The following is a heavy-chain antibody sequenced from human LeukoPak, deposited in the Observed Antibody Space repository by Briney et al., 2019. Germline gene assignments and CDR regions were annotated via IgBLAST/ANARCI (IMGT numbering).Heavy chain of an antibody. D-gene: IGHD3-22*01. CDR3: ARDPSHDYDASSYYYGDFYFNF. CDR1: GYSIRSGFY. J-gene: IGHJ4*02. Sequence: SETLSLTCTVSGYSIRSGFYWGWIRQPPGKGLEWIGSIYHSGSTYYKSSLKSRVTISVDTSKNQFTLKLSSVTAADTAVYYCARDPSHDYDASSYYYGDFYFNFWGQGTLVTVSS. CDR2: IYHSGST. V-gene: IGHV4-38-2*02.